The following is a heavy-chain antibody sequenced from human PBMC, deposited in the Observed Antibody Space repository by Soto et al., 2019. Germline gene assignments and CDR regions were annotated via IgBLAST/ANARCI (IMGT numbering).Heavy chain of an antibody. CDR3: VVTAIPAET. J-gene: IGHJ5*02. CDR2: INHSGST. CDR1: GGSFSGYY. D-gene: IGHD2-21*02. Sequence: QVQLQQWGAGLLKPSETLSLTCAVYGGSFSGYYWSWIRQPPGKGLEWIGEINHSGSTNYNPSLKXRXTXXVDTSKNQFSLKLSSVTAADTAVYYGVVTAIPAETWGQGTLVTVSS. V-gene: IGHV4-34*01.